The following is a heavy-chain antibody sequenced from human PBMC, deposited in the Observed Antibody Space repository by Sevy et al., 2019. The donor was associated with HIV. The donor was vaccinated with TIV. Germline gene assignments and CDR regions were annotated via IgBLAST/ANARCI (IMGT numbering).Heavy chain of an antibody. Sequence: GGSLRLSCAASGFTFSSYAMTWVRQAPGKGLDWVSSMTGSGSITYYGDSVKGRFTISRDNSKNTLYLQINNLRVEDTALYYCAKDGLHSGDFEYFQDWGQGTLVTVSS. V-gene: IGHV3-23*01. CDR1: GFTFSSYA. CDR3: AKDGLHSGDFEYFQD. J-gene: IGHJ1*01. CDR2: MTGSGSIT. D-gene: IGHD2-21*02.